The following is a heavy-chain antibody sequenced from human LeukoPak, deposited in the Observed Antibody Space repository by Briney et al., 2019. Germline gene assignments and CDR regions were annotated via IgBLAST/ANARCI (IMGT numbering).Heavy chain of an antibody. Sequence: SQTLSLTCTVSGGSISSGSYYWSWIRQPPGKGLEWIGEINHSGSTNYNPSLKSRVTISVDTSKNQFSLKLSSVTAADTAVYYCARRKPPKYYYGSGSYWGMGDFDYWGQGTLVTVSS. CDR2: INHSGST. CDR1: GGSISSGSYY. D-gene: IGHD3-10*01. CDR3: ARRKPPKYYYGSGSYWGMGDFDY. J-gene: IGHJ4*02. V-gene: IGHV4-39*07.